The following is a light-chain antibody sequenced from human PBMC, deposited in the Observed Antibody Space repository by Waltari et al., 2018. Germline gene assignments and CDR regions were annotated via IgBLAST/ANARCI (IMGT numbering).Light chain of an antibody. J-gene: IGLJ3*02. CDR2: YDN. CDR1: NSNIGNNA. CDR3: EAWDDTLNGVV. Sequence: QSVLTQPPSVSEAPRQWVTISCSGSNSNIGNNAVNWYQKLPGKAPNLLIYYDNLLSPWVSARFSGSKSDTSASLAISGLQSEDEADYYCEAWDDTLNGVVFGVGTKLTVL. V-gene: IGLV1-36*01.